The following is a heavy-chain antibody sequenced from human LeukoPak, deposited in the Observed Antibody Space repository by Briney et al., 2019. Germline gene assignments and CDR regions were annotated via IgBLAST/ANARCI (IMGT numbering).Heavy chain of an antibody. CDR2: ISSSGGSI. D-gene: IGHD6-13*01. CDR1: GFTFSSYA. Sequence: GGSLRLSCAASGFTFSSYAMSWVRQAPGKGLEWVSVISSSGGSIDYAESVKGRFTISRDNSKNTLYLHMNSLRAEDTAVYYCAKDYGAASSHHDYWGQGTLVTVSS. CDR3: AKDYGAASSHHDY. V-gene: IGHV3-23*01. J-gene: IGHJ4*02.